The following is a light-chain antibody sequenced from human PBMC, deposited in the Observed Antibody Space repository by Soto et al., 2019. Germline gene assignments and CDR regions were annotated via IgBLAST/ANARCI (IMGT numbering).Light chain of an antibody. Sequence: EIVMTQFPATLSVSLGERATLSCGASQSVSTNLAWYQQKPGQAPRLLIYGASTRATGIPGRFSGSGSGTDFTLTISSLQSEDFALYYCQHYTNWLWTFGQGTKVDIK. CDR3: QHYTNWLWT. J-gene: IGKJ1*01. CDR2: GAS. CDR1: QSVSTN. V-gene: IGKV3-15*01.